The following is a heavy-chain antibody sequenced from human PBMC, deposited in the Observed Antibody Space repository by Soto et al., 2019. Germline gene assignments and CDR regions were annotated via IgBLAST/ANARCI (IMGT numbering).Heavy chain of an antibody. D-gene: IGHD3-3*01. V-gene: IGHV5-10-1*01. Sequence: GESLKISCNGSGYIFTSYWISWVRQIPGKGLEWMGRIAPSDSYTNYSPSFQGHVTISADKSISTAYLQWSGLKASDTAMYYCARLPLFGGYILGARYNWFDPWGQGTLVTVSS. J-gene: IGHJ5*02. CDR3: ARLPLFGGYILGARYNWFDP. CDR2: IAPSDSYT. CDR1: GYIFTSYW.